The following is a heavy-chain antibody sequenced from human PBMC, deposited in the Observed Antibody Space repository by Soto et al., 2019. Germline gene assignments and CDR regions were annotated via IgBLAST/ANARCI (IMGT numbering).Heavy chain of an antibody. CDR3: AKGKSSNYVSHAFDV. CDR1: GFNFNTYA. Sequence: GGSLRLSCAASGFNFNTYAMSWVRQAPGKGLEWVSGISGGGGSIHYVDSVKGRFTISRDNSKNTLYLQMSSLRGEDTAVYYCAKGKSSNYVSHAFDVWGQGTMVTVSS. V-gene: IGHV3-23*01. D-gene: IGHD3-10*02. J-gene: IGHJ3*01. CDR2: ISGGGGSI.